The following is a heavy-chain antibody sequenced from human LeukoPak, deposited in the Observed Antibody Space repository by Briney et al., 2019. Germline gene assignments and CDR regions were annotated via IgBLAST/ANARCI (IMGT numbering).Heavy chain of an antibody. CDR2: ISAYNGNT. CDR1: GYTFTSYG. J-gene: IGHJ6*03. V-gene: IGHV1-18*01. Sequence: ASVKVSCKASGYTFTSYGISWVRQAPGQGLEWMGWISAYNGNTNYAQKLRGRVTMTTDTSTSTAYMELRSLRSDDTAVYYCARDNGVLRYLGYYYYMDVWGKGTTVTISS. D-gene: IGHD3-9*01. CDR3: ARDNGVLRYLGYYYYMDV.